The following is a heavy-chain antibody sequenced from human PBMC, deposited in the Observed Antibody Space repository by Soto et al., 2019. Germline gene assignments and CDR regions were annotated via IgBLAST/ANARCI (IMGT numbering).Heavy chain of an antibody. J-gene: IGHJ6*02. CDR2: IFHSGST. CDR1: GGSTRSGNYY. D-gene: IGHD2-2*02. V-gene: IGHV4-31*03. CDR3: ARNGCSSTPCYNSEPPYHSMDV. Sequence: TLSLACTVSGGSTRSGNYYWSWIREHPWKSLEWIVYIFHSGSTYYNPSLKSRGTMSVDMSKNRFSLKLNSVTAADTAGYYCARNGCSSTPCYNSEPPYHSMDVRGRGTTVPGS.